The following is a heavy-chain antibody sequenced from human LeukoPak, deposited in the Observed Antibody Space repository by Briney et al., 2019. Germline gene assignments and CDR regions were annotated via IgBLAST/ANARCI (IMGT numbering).Heavy chain of an antibody. J-gene: IGHJ6*02. D-gene: IGHD5-18*01. CDR1: GCTFTSYA. CDR3: ARDLNSYGYTLYYYYYGMDV. Sequence: ASVKVSCKASGCTFTSYAMNWVRQAPGQGLEWMGWINTNTGNPTYAQGFTGRFVFSLDTSVSTAYLQISSLKAEDTAVYYCARDLNSYGYTLYYYYYGMDVWGQGTTVTVSS. V-gene: IGHV7-4-1*02. CDR2: INTNTGNP.